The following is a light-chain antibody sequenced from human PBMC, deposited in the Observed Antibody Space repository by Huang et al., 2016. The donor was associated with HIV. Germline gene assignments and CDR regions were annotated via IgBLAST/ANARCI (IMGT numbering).Light chain of an antibody. V-gene: IGKV1-39*01. J-gene: IGKJ1*01. CDR3: QQTDNTPRT. CDR2: SAS. CDR1: QSIRKF. Sequence: DIQMTQSPSSLSASVGDRVTIACRASQSIRKFLNWLQQKPGEAPKLLMNSASSLLRSFPSRFSGSGSGTDFTLTITSLQPEGFATYYYQQTDNTPRTFGQGTKVVIK.